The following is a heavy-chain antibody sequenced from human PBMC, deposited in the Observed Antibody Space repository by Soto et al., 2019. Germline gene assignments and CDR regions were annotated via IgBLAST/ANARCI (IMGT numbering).Heavy chain of an antibody. CDR3: ARDRVGLAARPLAYFDY. J-gene: IGHJ4*02. CDR2: IYYSGST. V-gene: IGHV4-31*03. D-gene: IGHD6-6*01. CDR1: GGSISSGGYY. Sequence: SETLSLTCTVSGGSISSGGYYWSWIRQHPGKGLEWIGYIYYSGSTYYNPSLKSRVTISVDTSKNQFSLKLSSVTAADTAVYYCARDRVGLAARPLAYFDYWGQGTLVTVSS.